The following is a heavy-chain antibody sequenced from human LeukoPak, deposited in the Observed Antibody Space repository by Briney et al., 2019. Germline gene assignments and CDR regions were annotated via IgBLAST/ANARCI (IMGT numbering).Heavy chain of an antibody. D-gene: IGHD1-26*01. CDR1: GGSISGYF. J-gene: IGHJ4*02. CDR3: AREARGGSTYFDN. Sequence: PSETLSLTCTVSGGSISGYFWAWIRRPAGKGLEWIGRIYSSGSTNYNLSLKSRVTMSVDTSKNQFSLRLSSVTAADTAVHYCAREARGGSTYFDNWGQGTLVTVSS. V-gene: IGHV4-4*07. CDR2: IYSSGST.